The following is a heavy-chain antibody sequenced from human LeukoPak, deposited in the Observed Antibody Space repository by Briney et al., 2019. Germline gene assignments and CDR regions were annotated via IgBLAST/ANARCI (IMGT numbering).Heavy chain of an antibody. Sequence: SETLSLTCTVSGGSISSFYWSWIRQPPGKGLEWIGYIYASGSTNYNPSLKSRVTISVDTSKNQFSLKLSSVSAADTAVYYCARHRQYGDSDYWGQGTLVTVSS. CDR2: IYASGST. D-gene: IGHD4-17*01. J-gene: IGHJ4*02. CDR1: GGSISSFY. CDR3: ARHRQYGDSDY. V-gene: IGHV4-4*09.